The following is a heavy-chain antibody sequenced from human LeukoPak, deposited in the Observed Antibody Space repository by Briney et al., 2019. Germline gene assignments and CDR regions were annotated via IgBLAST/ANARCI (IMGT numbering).Heavy chain of an antibody. CDR1: GFTFNSYG. D-gene: IGHD3-3*01. CDR3: TRGTVRSSFDY. V-gene: IGHV3-30*03. CDR2: ISYDGRNK. J-gene: IGHJ4*02. Sequence: GGSLRLSCAASGFTFNSYGMHWVRQAPGKGLEWVAVISYDGRNKYYADSVKGRFTISRDNSKNTLCLQMNSLRVEDTAVYYCTRGTVRSSFDYWGQGTLVTVSS.